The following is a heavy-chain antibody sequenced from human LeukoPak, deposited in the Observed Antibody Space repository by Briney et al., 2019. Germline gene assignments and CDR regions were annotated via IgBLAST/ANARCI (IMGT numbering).Heavy chain of an antibody. J-gene: IGHJ4*02. Sequence: GSLRLSCAASGFTFSSYAMSWVRQAPGKGLEWIGEINHSGSTNYNPSLKSRVTISVDTSKNQFSLKLSSVTAADTAVYYCARQPWIQLWLIDYWGQGTLVTVSS. CDR3: ARQPWIQLWLIDY. D-gene: IGHD5-18*01. CDR2: INHSGST. V-gene: IGHV4-34*01. CDR1: GFTFSSYA.